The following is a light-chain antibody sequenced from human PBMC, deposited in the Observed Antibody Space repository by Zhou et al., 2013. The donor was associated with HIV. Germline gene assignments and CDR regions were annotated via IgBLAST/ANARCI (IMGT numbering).Light chain of an antibody. CDR1: QSVSISY. CDR3: QQYGSSPIT. Sequence: EIVLTQSPATLSLSPGERATLSCGASQSVSISYLAWYQQKPGLAPRLLIYDASTRATGIPDRFSGSGSGTDFDSHHQLDWSLNDFAVYYCQQYGSSPITFGQRARL. V-gene: IGKV3D-20*01. J-gene: IGKJ5*01. CDR2: DAS.